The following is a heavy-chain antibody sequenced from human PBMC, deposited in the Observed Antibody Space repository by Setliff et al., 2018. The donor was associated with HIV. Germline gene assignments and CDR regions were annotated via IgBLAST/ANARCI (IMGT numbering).Heavy chain of an antibody. D-gene: IGHD2-15*01. CDR2: ITSSSTTI. CDR1: GFTFSSYS. J-gene: IGHJ4*02. Sequence: GESLKISCAASGFTFSSYSLNWVRQAPGKGLEWVSYITSSSTTIFYADSVKGRFTISKDNSRNTVDLHMGNLRSADTAVYYCATGGGALRNPPYFDYWGQGARVTVSS. V-gene: IGHV3-48*01. CDR3: ATGGGALRNPPYFDY.